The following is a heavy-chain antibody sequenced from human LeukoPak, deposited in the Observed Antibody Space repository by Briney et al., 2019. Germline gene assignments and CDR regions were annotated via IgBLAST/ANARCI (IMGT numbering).Heavy chain of an antibody. Sequence: GGSLRLSCAASGFPLDDYAMHWVRQAPGKGLEWVSGISWNSGNIGYADSVKGRFTISRDNAKNSLYLQMNSLRPEDTALYYCAKDRYERRYYYYEMDVWGQGTTVTVSS. D-gene: IGHD1-1*01. CDR3: AKDRYERRYYYYEMDV. J-gene: IGHJ6*02. CDR1: GFPLDDYA. V-gene: IGHV3-9*01. CDR2: ISWNSGNI.